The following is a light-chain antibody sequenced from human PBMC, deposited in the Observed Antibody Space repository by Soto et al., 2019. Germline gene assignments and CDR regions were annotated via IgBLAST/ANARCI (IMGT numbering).Light chain of an antibody. CDR1: SSDVGGYKF. CDR3: SSYTSSGTVV. CDR2: EVS. V-gene: IGLV2-14*01. J-gene: IGLJ2*01. Sequence: QSVLTQPGSVSGSPGQSITISCTGSSSDVGGYKFVSWYQQHPAKAPKLMIYEVSNRPSGVSNRFSGSKSGNTASLTISGLQTEDEADYYCSSYTSSGTVVFGGGTKLTVL.